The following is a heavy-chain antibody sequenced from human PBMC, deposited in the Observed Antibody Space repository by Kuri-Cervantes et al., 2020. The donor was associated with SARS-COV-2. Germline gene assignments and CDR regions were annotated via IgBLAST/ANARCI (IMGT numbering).Heavy chain of an antibody. CDR1: GFTFSSYS. Sequence: GESLKISCAASGFTFSSYSMNWVRQAPGKGLEWVSSISSSSSYIYYADSVKGRFTISRDNAKNSLYLQMNSLRAEDTAVYYCARAPLVPAAIIPSAFDIWGQGTMVTVSS. J-gene: IGHJ3*02. V-gene: IGHV3-21*01. CDR3: ARAPLVPAAIIPSAFDI. D-gene: IGHD2-2*01. CDR2: ISSSSSYI.